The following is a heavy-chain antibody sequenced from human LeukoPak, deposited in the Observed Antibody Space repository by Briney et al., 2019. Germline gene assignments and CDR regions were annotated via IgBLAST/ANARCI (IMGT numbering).Heavy chain of an antibody. Sequence: SETLSLTCTVSGGSISSYYWSWIRQPPGKGLEWIGYIYYSGSTNYNPSLKSRVTISVDTSKNQFSLKLSSVTAADTAVYYCARGWAYDTLDYWGQGTLVTVSS. CDR2: IYYSGST. D-gene: IGHD3-9*01. V-gene: IGHV4-59*01. J-gene: IGHJ4*02. CDR1: GGSISSYY. CDR3: ARGWAYDTLDY.